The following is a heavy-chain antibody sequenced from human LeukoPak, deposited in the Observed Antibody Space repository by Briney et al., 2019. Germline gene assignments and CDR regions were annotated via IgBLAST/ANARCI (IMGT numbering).Heavy chain of an antibody. Sequence: PGGSLRLSCAVSGFTFSSYAMHWVRQAPGKGLEWVAVISYDGSNKYYADSVKGRFTISRDNSKNTLYLQMNSLRAEDTAVYYCAKNLEQLDPRVFFDYWGQGTLVTVSS. V-gene: IGHV3-30-3*02. CDR3: AKNLEQLDPRVFFDY. D-gene: IGHD6-13*01. J-gene: IGHJ4*02. CDR1: GFTFSSYA. CDR2: ISYDGSNK.